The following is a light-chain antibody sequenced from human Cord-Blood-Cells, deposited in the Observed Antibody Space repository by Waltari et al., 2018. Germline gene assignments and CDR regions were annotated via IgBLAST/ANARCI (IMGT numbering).Light chain of an antibody. Sequence: SSELTQDPAVSVALGQTVRITCQGDSLRSYYASWYQQKPGQAPGLVIYGKNNRPPGIPDGFSGSRSGNTASVTITGAQAEDEADYYCNSRDSSGNHWVFGGGTKLTVL. CDR3: NSRDSSGNHWV. CDR2: GKN. V-gene: IGLV3-19*01. J-gene: IGLJ3*02. CDR1: SLRSYY.